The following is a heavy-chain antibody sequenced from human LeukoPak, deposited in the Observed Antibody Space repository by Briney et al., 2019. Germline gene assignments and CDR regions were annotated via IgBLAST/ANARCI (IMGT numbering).Heavy chain of an antibody. V-gene: IGHV3-7*03. CDR3: AKGKRGYSDSSGYYSDY. J-gene: IGHJ4*02. D-gene: IGHD3-22*01. Sequence: GGSLRLSCAASGFTFSRYWMSWVRQAPGKGLEWVANIKQDGTEKYYVDSVRGRFTISRDNAKKSLYLQMNSLRAEDTAVYYCAKGKRGYSDSSGYYSDYWGQGTLVTVSS. CDR2: IKQDGTEK. CDR1: GFTFSRYW.